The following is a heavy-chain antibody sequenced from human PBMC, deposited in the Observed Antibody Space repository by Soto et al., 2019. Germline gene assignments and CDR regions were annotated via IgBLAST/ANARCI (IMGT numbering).Heavy chain of an antibody. CDR3: ARDLYSSSWYPY. Sequence: GGSLRLSCAASGFTFSSYSMNWVRQAPGEGLEWVSSISSSSSYIYYADSVKGRFTISRDNAKNSLYLQMNSLRAEDTAVYYCARDLYSSSWYPYWGQGTLVTVSS. CDR2: ISSSSSYI. D-gene: IGHD6-13*01. V-gene: IGHV3-21*01. J-gene: IGHJ4*02. CDR1: GFTFSSYS.